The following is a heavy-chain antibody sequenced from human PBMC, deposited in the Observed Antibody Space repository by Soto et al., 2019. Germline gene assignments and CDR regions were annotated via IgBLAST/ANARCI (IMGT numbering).Heavy chain of an antibody. D-gene: IGHD3-22*01. Sequence: QVQLQESGPGLVKPSQTLSLTCTVSGGSISSGDYYWSWIRQPPGKGLEWIGYIYYSGSTYYNPSSKSRVTISVDTSKNQFSLKLSSVTAADTAVYYCARAETYYYDSSGTEGWSYFDYWGQGTLVTVSS. CDR2: IYYSGST. J-gene: IGHJ4*02. CDR3: ARAETYYYDSSGTEGWSYFDY. V-gene: IGHV4-30-4*01. CDR1: GGSISSGDYY.